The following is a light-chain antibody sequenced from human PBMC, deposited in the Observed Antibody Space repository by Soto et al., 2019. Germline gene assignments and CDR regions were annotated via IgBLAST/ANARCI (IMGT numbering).Light chain of an antibody. Sequence: QSALAQPPSASGSPGQSVTISCTGTSSDVGGYDYVSWYQKHPDKAPKLIIFEVTKRPSGVPDRFSGSKFGNTASLTVSGLQPEDEAEYYCFSYAGRNNFDVFGDRTKVTVL. CDR3: FSYAGRNNFDV. V-gene: IGLV2-8*01. CDR2: EVT. J-gene: IGLJ1*01. CDR1: SSDVGGYDY.